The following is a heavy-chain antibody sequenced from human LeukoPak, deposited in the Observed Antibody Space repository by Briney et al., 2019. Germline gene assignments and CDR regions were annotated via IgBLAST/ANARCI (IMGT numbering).Heavy chain of an antibody. J-gene: IGHJ5*02. CDR1: GGTFSSYA. V-gene: IGHV1-69*13. Sequence: GASVKVSCKASGGTFSSYAISWVRQAPGQGLEWMGGIIPIFGTANYAQKFQGRLTITADESTSTAYMELISLTSEDTAAYYCARVGTILTGFSFYNWLDPWGQGTLVTVAS. D-gene: IGHD2-21*01. CDR2: IIPIFGTA. CDR3: ARVGTILTGFSFYNWLDP.